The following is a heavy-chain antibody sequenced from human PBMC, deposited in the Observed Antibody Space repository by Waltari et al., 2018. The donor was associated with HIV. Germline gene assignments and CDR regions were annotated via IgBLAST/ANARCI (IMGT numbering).Heavy chain of an antibody. CDR1: GCSIISAGYY. Sequence: QVQMQESGPGRVKPSQTLSPTCTVSGCSIISAGYYWRWTRQHSRMGLQWIWYIYYSGSTYYNPSLKSRVTISVDTSKNQFSLKLSSVTAADTAVYYCARERPSTIFGVVTAGWFDPWGQGTLFTVSS. D-gene: IGHD3-3*01. J-gene: IGHJ5*02. V-gene: IGHV4-31*03. CDR3: ARERPSTIFGVVTAGWFDP. CDR2: IYYSGST.